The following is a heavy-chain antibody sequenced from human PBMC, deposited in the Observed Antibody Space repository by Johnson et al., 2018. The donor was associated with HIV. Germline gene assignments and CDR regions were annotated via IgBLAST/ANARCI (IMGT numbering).Heavy chain of an antibody. J-gene: IGHJ3*02. D-gene: IGHD2-8*01. CDR3: ARLKNGAFDI. Sequence: EVQLVESGGGLVQPGGSLRLSCVVSGFTVSSYYMSWVRQAPGKGLEWVSVIHGGGSIYYEDSVKGRFPISRDNSKNTLFLQMNSLRVEDTAVYYCARLKNGAFDIWGQGTMVTVSS. CDR2: IHGGGSI. CDR1: GFTVSSYY. V-gene: IGHV3-66*01.